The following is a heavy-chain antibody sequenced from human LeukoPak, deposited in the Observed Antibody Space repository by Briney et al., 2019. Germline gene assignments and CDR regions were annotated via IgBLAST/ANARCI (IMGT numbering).Heavy chain of an antibody. V-gene: IGHV4-39*01. CDR2: IYYSGST. CDR1: GGSISSSSYY. D-gene: IGHD6-13*01. CDR3: ARTEIAAAGIGFFDY. J-gene: IGHJ4*02. Sequence: SETLSLTCTVSGGSISSSSYYWGWIRQPPGKGLEWIGSIYYSGSTYYNPSLKSRVTISVDTPKNQFSLKLSSVTAADTAVYYCARTEIAAAGIGFFDYWGQGTLVTVSS.